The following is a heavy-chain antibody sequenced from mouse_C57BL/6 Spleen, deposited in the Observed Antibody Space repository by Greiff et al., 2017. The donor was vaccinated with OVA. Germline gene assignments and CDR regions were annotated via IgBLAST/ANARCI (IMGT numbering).Heavy chain of an antibody. CDR2: IYPGSGNT. Sequence: VKLMEPGAELVRPGASVKLSCKASGYTFTDYYINWVKQRPGQGLEWIARIYPGSGNTYYNEKFKGKATLTAEKSSSTAYMQRSSLTSEDSAVYFCAREGRSSYYTMDYWGQGTSLTVSS. V-gene: IGHV1-76*01. D-gene: IGHD1-1*01. CDR1: GYTFTDYY. J-gene: IGHJ4*01. CDR3: AREGRSSYYTMDY.